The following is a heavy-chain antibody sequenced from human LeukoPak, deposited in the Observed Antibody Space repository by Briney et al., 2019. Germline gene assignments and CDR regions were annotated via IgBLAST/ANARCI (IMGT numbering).Heavy chain of an antibody. CDR2: IYHSGST. V-gene: IGHV4-34*01. J-gene: IGHJ4*02. D-gene: IGHD2-15*01. CDR1: GESFSGYY. CDR3: ARHVVGAAAPPRMFDY. Sequence: SETLSLTCAVYGESFSGYYWTWVRQPPGKGLEWIGEIYHSGSTNYNPSLKSRVTISVDTSKNQFSLKLSSVTAADTAVYYCARHVVGAAAPPRMFDYWGQGTLVTVSS.